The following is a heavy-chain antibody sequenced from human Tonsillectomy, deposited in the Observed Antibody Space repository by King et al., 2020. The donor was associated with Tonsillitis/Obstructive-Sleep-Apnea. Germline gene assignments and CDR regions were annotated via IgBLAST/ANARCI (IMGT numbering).Heavy chain of an antibody. CDR2: IDPSDSYT. Sequence: VQLVQSGAEVKKPGESLRISCEGSGYSFTSYWITWVRQMPGKGLEWMGRIDPSDSYTNYSPSFQGHVTISADKSISTPYLQWSSLKVSDTAMYYCARHTEVGLGAGGITYYYYAMDVWGQGTTVTVSS. D-gene: IGHD6-13*01. V-gene: IGHV5-10-1*03. CDR1: GYSFTSYW. CDR3: ARHTEVGLGAGGITYYYYAMDV. J-gene: IGHJ6*02.